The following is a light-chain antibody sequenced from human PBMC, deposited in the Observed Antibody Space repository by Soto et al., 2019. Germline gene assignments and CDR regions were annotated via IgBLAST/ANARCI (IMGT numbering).Light chain of an antibody. CDR1: ESVSSN. V-gene: IGKV3-15*01. CDR2: GAS. CDR3: QQYGSSPRT. J-gene: IGKJ1*01. Sequence: EIVMTQSPVTLSLSPGERATLSCRAGESVSSNLAWYQQKPGQAPRLLIYGASTRATGVPARFTGSGSGTELNITITSLEPEDFAVYYCQQYGSSPRTFGQGTQVAIK.